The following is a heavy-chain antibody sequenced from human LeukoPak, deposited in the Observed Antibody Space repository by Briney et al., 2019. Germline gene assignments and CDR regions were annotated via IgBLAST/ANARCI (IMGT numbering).Heavy chain of an antibody. CDR2: INSDGGST. Sequence: GGSLRFSCTPSGFTFSSYWMHWVRQAPGKGLFWVSRINSDGGSTSYADSVKGRFTISRDNAKNTLYLQMNSLRAEDTAVYYCARRIQGMAPYYFDYWGQGTLVTVSS. D-gene: IGHD5-24*01. J-gene: IGHJ4*02. V-gene: IGHV3-74*01. CDR1: GFTFSSYW. CDR3: ARRIQGMAPYYFDY.